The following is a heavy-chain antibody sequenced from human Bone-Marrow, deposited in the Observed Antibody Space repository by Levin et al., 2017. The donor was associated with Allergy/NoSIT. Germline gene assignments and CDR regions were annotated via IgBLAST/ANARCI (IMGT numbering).Heavy chain of an antibody. CDR3: ARGGSSGYKPNFDY. V-gene: IGHV1-2*04. Sequence: PGESLKISCKASGYTFTGFYMHWVRQAPGQGFEWMGWIDPNSGGTKYAQKFQGWVSMTRDTSISTAYMELTRLKSDDTAEYYCARGGSSGYKPNFDYWGQGTQVTVSS. CDR1: GYTFTGFY. CDR2: IDPNSGGT. D-gene: IGHD6-19*01. J-gene: IGHJ4*02.